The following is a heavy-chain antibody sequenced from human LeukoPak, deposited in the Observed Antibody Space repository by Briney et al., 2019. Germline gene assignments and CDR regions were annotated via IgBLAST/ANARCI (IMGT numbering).Heavy chain of an antibody. V-gene: IGHV3-74*01. D-gene: IGHD3-10*01. J-gene: IGHJ5*02. Sequence: PGGSLRLSCAASGFTVSSNYMSWVRQVPGKGLVWVSRINTDGNSTRYADSVKGRFTISRDNAKNTLYLQMNSLRAEDTAVYYCARVPLGEFKGFDPWGQGTLVTVSS. CDR1: GFTVSSNY. CDR3: ARVPLGEFKGFDP. CDR2: INTDGNST.